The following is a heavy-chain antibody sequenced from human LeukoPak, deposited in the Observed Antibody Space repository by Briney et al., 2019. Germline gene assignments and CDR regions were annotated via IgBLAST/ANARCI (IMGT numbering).Heavy chain of an antibody. CDR2: IYHSGST. CDR1: GGSFSGYY. J-gene: IGHJ4*02. D-gene: IGHD2-2*02. CDR3: ARAAAIAVMYYFDY. V-gene: IGHV4-34*01. Sequence: SETLSLTCAVYGGSFSGYYWNWIRQPPGKGLEWIGEIYHSGSTNYNPSLKSRVTISVDKSKNQFSLKLSSVTAADTAVYYCARAAAIAVMYYFDYWGQGTLVTVSS.